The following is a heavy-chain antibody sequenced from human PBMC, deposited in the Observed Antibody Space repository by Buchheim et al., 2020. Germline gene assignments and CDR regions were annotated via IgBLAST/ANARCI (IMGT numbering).Heavy chain of an antibody. D-gene: IGHD2-15*01. CDR2: IYPGDSDT. V-gene: IGHV5-51*01. Sequence: EVQLVQSGAEVKKPGESLKISCKGSGYSFTNYWIGWVRQMPGKGLEWMGIIYPGDSDTRYNPSFQGQVTISADESISTAYPQWRNLKTSDTTMYYWARHPGGGSVNWFDPWGQGTL. CDR3: ARHPGGGSVNWFDP. CDR1: GYSFTNYW. J-gene: IGHJ5*01.